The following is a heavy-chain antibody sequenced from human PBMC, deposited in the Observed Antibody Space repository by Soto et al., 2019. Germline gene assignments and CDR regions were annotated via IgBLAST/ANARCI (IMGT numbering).Heavy chain of an antibody. CDR3: ARDPPPPDY. J-gene: IGHJ4*02. Sequence: QVQLVQSGAEVKKPGASVKVSCKASGYTFASYAISWMRQAPGQGLEWLGWISAYHGHTNYAQKLQGRVTMTTDTDTSTAYMERRSQRSDDTAVYYCARDPPPPDYWGQGTLVTVSS. CDR2: ISAYHGHT. V-gene: IGHV1-18*01. CDR1: GYTFASYA.